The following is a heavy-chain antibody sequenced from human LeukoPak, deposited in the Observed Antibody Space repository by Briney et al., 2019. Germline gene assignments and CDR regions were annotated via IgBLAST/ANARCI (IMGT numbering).Heavy chain of an antibody. D-gene: IGHD6-19*01. V-gene: IGHV3-30*04. CDR2: ISYDGSNK. CDR1: GFTFSSYA. J-gene: IGHJ4*02. CDR3: ARVSGGWYGDY. Sequence: PGRSLRLSCAASGFTFSSYAMHWVRQAPGKGLEWVAVISYDGSNKYYADSVKGRFTISRDNSKNTLYLQMNSLRAEDTAVYCCARVSGGWYGDYWGQGTLVTVSS.